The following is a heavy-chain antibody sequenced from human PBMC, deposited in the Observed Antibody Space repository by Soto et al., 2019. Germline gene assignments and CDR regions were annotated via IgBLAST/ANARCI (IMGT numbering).Heavy chain of an antibody. CDR2: VYYSGST. D-gene: IGHD5-18*01. CDR1: GGSITSYY. V-gene: IGHV4-59*12. CDR3: ARVPPYSDCSPLFDY. Sequence: SETLSLTCTVSGGSITSYYWRGIRQPPGKGLEWIGYVYYSGSTNYNPSLESRVTISLDTSKNQFSLKLSSVTAADTAGYYCARVPPYSDCSPLFDYWGQGSLVTVSS. J-gene: IGHJ4*02.